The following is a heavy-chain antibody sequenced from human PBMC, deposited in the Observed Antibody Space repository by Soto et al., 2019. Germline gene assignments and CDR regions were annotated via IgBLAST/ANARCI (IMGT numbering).Heavy chain of an antibody. V-gene: IGHV4-61*05. D-gene: IGHD6-6*01. CDR3: ARSQGSSYNFDY. CDR2: IYHSGST. Sequence: PSETLSLTCSVSGGSISISNFYWGWVRQSPGRGLEWIGYIYHSGSTNYNPSLKSRVTISVVTSKNQFSLKLSSVTAADTAVYYCARSQGSSYNFDYWGQGTLVTVSS. CDR1: GGSISISNFY. J-gene: IGHJ4*02.